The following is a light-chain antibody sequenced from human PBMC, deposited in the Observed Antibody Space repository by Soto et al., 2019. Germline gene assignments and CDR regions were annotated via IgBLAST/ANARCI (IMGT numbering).Light chain of an antibody. J-gene: IGKJ1*01. V-gene: IGKV3-15*01. CDR3: QHYNSWPRT. Sequence: EMVMTQSPATLSVSLGERATLSCRASQSVSSNLAWYQQKPGQAPRLLIYGASTRATGVPARFSGSGSGTEFTLTISSLQSEDFAVYHCQHYNSWPRTFGQGTKVESK. CDR1: QSVSSN. CDR2: GAS.